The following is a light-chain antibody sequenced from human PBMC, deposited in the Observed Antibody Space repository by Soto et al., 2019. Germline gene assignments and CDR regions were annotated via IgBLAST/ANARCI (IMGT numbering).Light chain of an antibody. J-gene: IGKJ1*01. CDR3: QQCNLYWT. CDR1: QTIGNW. CDR2: NAS. V-gene: IGKV1-5*03. Sequence: DIQMTQSPSTLPASVGDRVTITCRASQTIGNWLAWYQQKPGKVPKLLIYNASTLESGAPSRFSGSGSGTEFTRTISSLQPDDFATYYCQQCNLYWTFGQGTKVEIK.